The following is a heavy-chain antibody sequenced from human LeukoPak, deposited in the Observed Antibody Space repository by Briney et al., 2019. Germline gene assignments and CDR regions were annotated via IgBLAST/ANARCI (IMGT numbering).Heavy chain of an antibody. CDR2: ISGTGDST. Sequence: GGSLRLSCAASGFTFSSYWMSWVRQAPGKGLQWVSAISGTGDSTYYADSVKGRVTISRDNSKNTLYLQMNSLRAEDTAVYYCAKEVDYFDSHGYYGDAFDIWGQGTMVTVSS. D-gene: IGHD3-22*01. CDR1: GFTFSSYW. V-gene: IGHV3-23*01. CDR3: AKEVDYFDSHGYYGDAFDI. J-gene: IGHJ3*02.